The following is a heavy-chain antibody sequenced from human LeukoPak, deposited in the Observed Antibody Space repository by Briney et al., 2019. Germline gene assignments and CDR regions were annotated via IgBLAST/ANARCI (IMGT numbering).Heavy chain of an antibody. V-gene: IGHV1-18*01. J-gene: IGHJ4*02. CDR1: GYIFTTQG. CDR2: INPFNGDT. Sequence: ASVKVSCKASGYIFTTQGISWLRRAPGQGLEWMGWINPFNGDTKYPQKFQGRVTMTTDTSTSTAYMEIRSLRFDDTAVYYCTREDCNAGTCFFSVDWGQGTLVTVSS. CDR3: TREDCNAGTCFFSVD. D-gene: IGHD2-15*01.